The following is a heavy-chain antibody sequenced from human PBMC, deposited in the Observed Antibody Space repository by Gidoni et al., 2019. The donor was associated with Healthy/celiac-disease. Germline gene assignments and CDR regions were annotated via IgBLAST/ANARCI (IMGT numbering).Heavy chain of an antibody. Sequence: HVQLVQSGAEVKKPGASVKVSCTVSGYTLTDLSMHWVRQAPGNGLDWTGGFEPEDGETIYGQKFQGRVTMTEDTSTDTAYMELSSLRSEDTAVYDCATGYCGGDCDFRGLDIWGQGTMVTVSS. D-gene: IGHD2-21*02. J-gene: IGHJ3*02. CDR1: GYTLTDLS. CDR3: ATGYCGGDCDFRGLDI. V-gene: IGHV1-24*01. CDR2: FEPEDGET.